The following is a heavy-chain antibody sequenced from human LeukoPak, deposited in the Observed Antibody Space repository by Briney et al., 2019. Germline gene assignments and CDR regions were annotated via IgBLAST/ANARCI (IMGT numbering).Heavy chain of an antibody. V-gene: IGHV3-21*01. CDR1: GFTFSSFT. D-gene: IGHD3-16*01. Sequence: GGSLRLSCAASGFTFSSFTMNWVRQAPGKGLEWVSTISSRSDYIYYAGSVKGRFTISRDNAKNSVYLQMNSLRAEDAAVYYCATEGGAFDIWGQGTMVTVSS. CDR2: ISSRSDYI. J-gene: IGHJ3*02. CDR3: ATEGGAFDI.